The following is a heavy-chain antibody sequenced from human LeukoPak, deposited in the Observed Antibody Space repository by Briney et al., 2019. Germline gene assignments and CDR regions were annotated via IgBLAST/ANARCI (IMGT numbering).Heavy chain of an antibody. D-gene: IGHD1-26*01. CDR2: IYPGDSDT. V-gene: IGHV5-51*01. Sequence: GESLQIFCKGSGYSVTNYWIGWVRQMPGKGLEWMGIIYPGDSDTRYSPSFQGQVTISADKSISTAYLQWSSLKASDTAMYYCARNSIQGATQSPFDIWGQGTMVTVSS. CDR1: GYSVTNYW. J-gene: IGHJ3*02. CDR3: ARNSIQGATQSPFDI.